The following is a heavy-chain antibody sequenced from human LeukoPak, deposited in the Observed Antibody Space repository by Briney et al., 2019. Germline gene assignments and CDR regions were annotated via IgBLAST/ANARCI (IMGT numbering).Heavy chain of an antibody. CDR1: GYTFTTYG. D-gene: IGHD6-19*01. Sequence: ASVKVSCKASGYTFTTYGISWVRQAPGQGLEWMGWSSPYNGNTNYAQKLRGRVTMTTDTSTSAAYMELRSLRSDDTAVYYCARGGTSGWRTPNDDYWGQGTLVTVSS. J-gene: IGHJ4*02. V-gene: IGHV1-18*01. CDR2: SSPYNGNT. CDR3: ARGGTSGWRTPNDDY.